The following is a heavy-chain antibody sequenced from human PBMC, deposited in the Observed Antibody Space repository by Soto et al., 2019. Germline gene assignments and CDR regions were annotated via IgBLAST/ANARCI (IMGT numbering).Heavy chain of an antibody. D-gene: IGHD1-20*01. CDR1: GGSISSGDYY. J-gene: IGHJ6*02. CDR2: IYYSGNT. CDR3: ARDGITGTPGSYGLDV. Sequence: PSETLSLTCTVSGGSISSGDYYWSWIRQPPGKGLEWIGYIYYSGNTYYNPSLKSRVTISVDTSKNQFSLKVNSVTAADTAVYYCARDGITGTPGSYGLDVWGQGTTVTVSS. V-gene: IGHV4-30-4*01.